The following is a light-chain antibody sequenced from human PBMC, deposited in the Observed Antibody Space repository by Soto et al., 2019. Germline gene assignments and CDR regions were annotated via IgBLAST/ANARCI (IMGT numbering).Light chain of an antibody. J-gene: IGKJ4*01. V-gene: IGKV3D-15*01. CDR2: GAS. CDR1: QSVNIY. CDR3: QQYDDWLRLT. Sequence: ELVMTQSPDTLSVSPGERATLSCRASQSVNIYLAWYQQKPGQAPRLLIFGASSRATGIPARFSGSGSGTEFNLTISSLQSEDFAVYFCQQYDDWLRLTFGGGTKVDIK.